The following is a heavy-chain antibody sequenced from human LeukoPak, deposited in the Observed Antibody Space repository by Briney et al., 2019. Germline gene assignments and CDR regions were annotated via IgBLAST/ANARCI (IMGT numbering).Heavy chain of an antibody. Sequence: ASVKVSCKASGGTFSSYAISWVRQAPGQGLEWMGWISAYNGNTNYAQKLQGRVTMTTDTSTSTAYMELRSLRSDDTAVYYCASHPTYYDFWSGYYAFDYWGQGTLVTVSS. D-gene: IGHD3-3*01. J-gene: IGHJ4*02. CDR3: ASHPTYYDFWSGYYAFDY. V-gene: IGHV1-18*01. CDR1: GGTFSSYA. CDR2: ISAYNGNT.